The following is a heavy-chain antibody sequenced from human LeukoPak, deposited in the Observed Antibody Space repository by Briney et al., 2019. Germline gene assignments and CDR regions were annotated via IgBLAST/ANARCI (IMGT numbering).Heavy chain of an antibody. CDR3: ARWLGYCSGGDCYSDNWLDP. V-gene: IGHV5-51*01. CDR1: GYSFTSYW. CDR2: IYIGDSDT. Sequence: GESLKISCKGSGYSFTSYWIGWVRQMPGKGLEWMGIIYIGDSDTRYSPSFQGQVTISADKSISTAYLQWSSLKASDTAIYYCARWLGYCSGGDCYSDNWLDPWGQGTLVTVSS. D-gene: IGHD2-15*01. J-gene: IGHJ5*02.